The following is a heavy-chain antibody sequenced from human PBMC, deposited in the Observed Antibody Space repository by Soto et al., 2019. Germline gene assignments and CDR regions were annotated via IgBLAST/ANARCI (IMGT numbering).Heavy chain of an antibody. CDR1: VASISGFY. V-gene: IGHV4-4*07. D-gene: IGHD1-1*01. Sequence: SETLSLTCTFSVASISGFYRSCIRNSAGKGLEWIGRIYATGTTDYNPSLKSRVMMSVDTSKKQFSLKLRSVTAADTAVYYCVRDGTKTLRDWFEPWGQGISVIVS. CDR2: IYATGTT. J-gene: IGHJ5*02. CDR3: VRDGTKTLRDWFEP.